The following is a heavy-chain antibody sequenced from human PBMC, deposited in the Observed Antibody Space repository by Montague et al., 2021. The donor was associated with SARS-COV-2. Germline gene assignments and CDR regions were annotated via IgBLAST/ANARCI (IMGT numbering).Heavy chain of an antibody. V-gene: IGHV4-4*07. CDR2: IYTSGST. D-gene: IGHD3-10*01. Sequence: SETLSLTCTVSGGSITSYYWSWIRQPAGKGLEFIWLIYTSGSTNYNPYLKLRVTMSVATSRKQFSLKLTSVTAADTAVFDCARGQRSGAWRGGRRVYYYFMDVWGQGTTVTVSS. CDR3: ARGQRSGAWRGGRRVYYYFMDV. J-gene: IGHJ6*02. CDR1: GGSITSYY.